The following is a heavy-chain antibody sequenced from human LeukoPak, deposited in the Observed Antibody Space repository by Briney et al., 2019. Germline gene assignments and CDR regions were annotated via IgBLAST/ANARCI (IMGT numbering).Heavy chain of an antibody. D-gene: IGHD5-12*01. CDR2: ISASGP. CDR3: TRDSGYNAFDI. V-gene: IGHV3-23*01. CDR1: GFTFSRLA. Sequence: GGFLRLSCAASGFTFSRLAMTWVRQAPGKGLEWVSTISASGPYYADAVRGRFTISRDNSRNTLSLQMDSLRAEDTAVYYCTRDSGYNAFDIWGQGTMVTVSS. J-gene: IGHJ3*02.